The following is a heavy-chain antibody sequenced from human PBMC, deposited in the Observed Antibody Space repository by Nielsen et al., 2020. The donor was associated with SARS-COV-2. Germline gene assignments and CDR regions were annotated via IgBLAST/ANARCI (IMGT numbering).Heavy chain of an antibody. CDR1: GGSVSSGSYY. D-gene: IGHD6-13*01. CDR3: ARGAIAAAGTSWFDP. J-gene: IGHJ5*02. Sequence: SETLSLTCTVSGGSVSSGSYYWSWIRQPPGKGLEWIGYIYYSGSTNYNPSLKSRVTISVDTSKNQFSLKLSSVTAADTAVYYCARGAIAAAGTSWFDPWGQGTLVTVSS. V-gene: IGHV4-61*01. CDR2: IYYSGST.